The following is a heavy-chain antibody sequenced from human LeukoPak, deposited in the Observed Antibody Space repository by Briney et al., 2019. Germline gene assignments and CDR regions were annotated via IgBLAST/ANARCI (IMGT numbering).Heavy chain of an antibody. CDR1: GFTFSSYA. Sequence: GGSLRLSCAATGFTFSSYAMSWVRQAPGKGLEWVSAISGSGGSTYYADSVQGRFTISRDNSKNTLYLQMNSLRAEDTAVYYCAKLGIVVVPAAIGYWGQGTLVTVSS. D-gene: IGHD2-2*03. V-gene: IGHV3-23*01. CDR3: AKLGIVVVPAAIGY. J-gene: IGHJ4*02. CDR2: ISGSGGST.